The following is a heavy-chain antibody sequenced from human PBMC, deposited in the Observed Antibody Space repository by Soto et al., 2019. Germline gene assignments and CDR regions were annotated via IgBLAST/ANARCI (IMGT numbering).Heavy chain of an antibody. CDR2: IIPIFGTA. CDR1: GGTFSSYA. Sequence: QVQLVQSGAEVKKPGSSVKVSCKASGGTFSSYAISWVRQAPGQGLEWMGGIIPIFGTANYAQKFQGRVTITADESTGTAYMELSSLRSEDTAVYYCARAQLAYCGGDCYSGVFYWFDPWGQGTMVTVSS. D-gene: IGHD2-21*02. CDR3: ARAQLAYCGGDCYSGVFYWFDP. J-gene: IGHJ5*02. V-gene: IGHV1-69*01.